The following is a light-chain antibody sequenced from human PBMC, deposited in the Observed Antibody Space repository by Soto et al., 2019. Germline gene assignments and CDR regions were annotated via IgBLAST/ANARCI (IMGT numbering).Light chain of an antibody. J-gene: IGLJ2*01. V-gene: IGLV2-14*01. CDR1: SSDIGAYNF. CDR3: SSYTSTTTG. Sequence: QSALTQPASVSGSPGQSITISCTGTSSDIGAYNFISWYQQHPGKAPKLMIHDVSNRPSGVSDRFSGSKSGNTASLTISGLQAEDEADYYCSSYTSTTTGFGGGTKLTVL. CDR2: DVS.